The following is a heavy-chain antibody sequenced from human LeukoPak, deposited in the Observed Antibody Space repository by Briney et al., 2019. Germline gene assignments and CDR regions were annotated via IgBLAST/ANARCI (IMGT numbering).Heavy chain of an antibody. Sequence: PSETLSLTCTVSGGSISSSSYYWGWIRQPPGKGLEWIGSIYYSGSTYYNPSLKSRVTISVDRSKNQFSLKLSSVTAADTAVYYCARFLPGVEDWYFDLWGRGTLVTVSS. CDR1: GGSISSSSYY. CDR2: IYYSGST. D-gene: IGHD3-10*01. CDR3: ARFLPGVEDWYFDL. V-gene: IGHV4-39*07. J-gene: IGHJ2*01.